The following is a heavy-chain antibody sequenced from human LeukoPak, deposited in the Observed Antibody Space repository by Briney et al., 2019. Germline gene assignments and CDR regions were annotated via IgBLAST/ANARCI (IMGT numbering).Heavy chain of an antibody. Sequence: SETLSLTCTVSGGSISSGSYYWSWIRQPAGKGLEWIGRIYTSGSTNYNPSLKSRVTISVDTSKNQFSLKLSSVTAADTAVYYCASSNGRSSYYYYYVDVWGKGTTVTISS. D-gene: IGHD2-8*01. J-gene: IGHJ6*03. V-gene: IGHV4-61*02. CDR3: ASSNGRSSYYYYYVDV. CDR1: GGSISSGSYY. CDR2: IYTSGST.